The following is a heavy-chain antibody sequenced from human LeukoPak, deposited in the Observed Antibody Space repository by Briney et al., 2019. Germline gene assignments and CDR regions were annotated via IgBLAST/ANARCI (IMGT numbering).Heavy chain of an antibody. J-gene: IGHJ3*02. Sequence: SVKVSCKASGYTFTSYAMHWVRQAPGQGLEWMGGIIPIFGTANYAQKFQGRVTITTDESTSTAYMELSSLRSEDTAVYYCARDGFGWELLGGAFDIWGQGTMVTVSS. V-gene: IGHV1-69*05. CDR2: IIPIFGTA. D-gene: IGHD1-26*01. CDR1: GYTFTSYA. CDR3: ARDGFGWELLGGAFDI.